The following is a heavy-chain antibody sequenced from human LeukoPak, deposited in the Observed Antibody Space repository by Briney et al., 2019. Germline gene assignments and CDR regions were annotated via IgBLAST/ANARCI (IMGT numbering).Heavy chain of an antibody. CDR2: INHSGST. J-gene: IGHJ3*02. V-gene: IGHV4-34*01. Sequence: SETLSLTCTVSGGSISSYYWSWIRQPPGKGLEWIGEINHSGSTNYNPSLKSRVTISVDTSKNQFSLKLSSVTAADTAVYYCARGGAGNGGDAFDIWGQGTMVTVSS. CDR3: ARGGAGNGGDAFDI. D-gene: IGHD1-1*01. CDR1: GGSISSYY.